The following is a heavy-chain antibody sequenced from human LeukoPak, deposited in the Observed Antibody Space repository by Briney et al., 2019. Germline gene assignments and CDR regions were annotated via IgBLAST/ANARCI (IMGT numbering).Heavy chain of an antibody. CDR1: GFTFSSYE. V-gene: IGHV3-48*03. Sequence: GGSLRLSCAASGFTFSSYEMNWVRQAPGKGLEWVSYISSSGSTIYYADSVKGRFTISRDNAKNSLYLQMNSLRAEDTALYYCATNYYGSGSFGLDAFDVWGQGTMVAVSS. CDR2: ISSSGSTI. CDR3: ATNYYGSGSFGLDAFDV. J-gene: IGHJ3*01. D-gene: IGHD3-10*01.